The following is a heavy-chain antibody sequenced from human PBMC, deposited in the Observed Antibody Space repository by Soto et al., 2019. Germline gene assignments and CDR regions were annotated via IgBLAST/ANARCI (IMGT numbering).Heavy chain of an antibody. Sequence: ASVKVSCKASGYTFTSYDINWVRQATGQGLEWMGWMNPNSGNTGYAQKFQGRVTMTRNTSISTAYMELSSLRSEDTAVYYCAVIIAVAGPPQVAFDIWGQGTMVTVSS. CDR1: GYTFTSYD. D-gene: IGHD6-19*01. CDR3: AVIIAVAGPPQVAFDI. CDR2: MNPNSGNT. J-gene: IGHJ3*02. V-gene: IGHV1-8*01.